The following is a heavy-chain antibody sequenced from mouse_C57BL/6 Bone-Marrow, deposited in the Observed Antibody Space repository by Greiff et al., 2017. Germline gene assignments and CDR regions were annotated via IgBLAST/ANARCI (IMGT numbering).Heavy chain of an antibody. CDR1: GFTFSSYA. J-gene: IGHJ1*03. Sequence: EVKLMESGGGLVKPGGSLTLSCAASGFTFSSYAMSWVRQTPVKRLEWVATISDGGSYTYYPDNVKSRFTISRDNAKNNLYLQMSHLKSTDAAMYYCARARLRYWYVDVWGTGTTVTVSS. CDR2: ISDGGSYT. V-gene: IGHV5-4*03. CDR3: ARARLRYWYVDV.